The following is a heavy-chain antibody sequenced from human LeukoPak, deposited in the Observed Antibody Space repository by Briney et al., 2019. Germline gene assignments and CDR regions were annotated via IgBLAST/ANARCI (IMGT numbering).Heavy chain of an antibody. CDR1: GFTVSSNY. V-gene: IGHV3-66*01. CDR2: IYHSGST. CDR3: AREALGGGGY. J-gene: IGHJ4*02. Sequence: SGGSLRLSCAASGFTVSSNYMSWVRQAPGKGLEWVSIIYHSGSTYYADSVKGRFTISRDNSKNTLYLQMNSLRAEDTAVYHCAREALGGGGYWGQGTLVTVSS. D-gene: IGHD3-10*01.